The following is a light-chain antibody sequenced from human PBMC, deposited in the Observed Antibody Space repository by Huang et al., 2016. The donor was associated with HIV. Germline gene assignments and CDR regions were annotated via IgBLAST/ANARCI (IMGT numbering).Light chain of an antibody. CDR2: GAF. CDR1: QSVSSGF. Sequence: EIVLTQSPGTLSFSPGERATLSCRASQSVSSGFIAWYQQKPGQAPRLLIHGAFSRATGVPDRFSGSGSGTDFTLTISRLEPEDSAVYYCQQYGGSPRLSFGGGTKVEIK. V-gene: IGKV3-20*01. J-gene: IGKJ4*01. CDR3: QQYGGSPRLS.